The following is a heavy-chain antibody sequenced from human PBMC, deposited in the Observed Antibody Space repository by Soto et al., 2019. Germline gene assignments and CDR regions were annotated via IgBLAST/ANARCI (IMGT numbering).Heavy chain of an antibody. V-gene: IGHV4-4*07. CDR2: IYSSGST. Sequence: PSETLSLTCTVSGGSISSYYWSWIRQPAGKGLEWIGRIYSSGSTNYNPSLKSRVTMSVDTSKNQFSLKLTSVTAADTAVYYCARDRAVIGTDSCFDPWGQGTLVTVSS. D-gene: IGHD1-20*01. CDR3: ARDRAVIGTDSCFDP. J-gene: IGHJ5*02. CDR1: GGSISSYY.